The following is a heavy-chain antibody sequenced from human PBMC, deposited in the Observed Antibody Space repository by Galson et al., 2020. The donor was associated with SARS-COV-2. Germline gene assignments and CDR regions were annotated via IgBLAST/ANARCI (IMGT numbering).Heavy chain of an antibody. CDR3: ARRRPVFEGSGYNLYHFDY. CDR2: IYHSGST. D-gene: IGHD3-22*01. CDR1: GFSINSGYY. Sequence: SEPLSLTCAVSGFSINSGYYWGWLRQPPGKGLQWIGDIYHSGSTYYNPSLKSRLTISVDTSKNQFSLKVNSVTAADTAVYYCARRRPVFEGSGYNLYHFDYWGQGALVTVSS. V-gene: IGHV4-38-2*01. J-gene: IGHJ4*02.